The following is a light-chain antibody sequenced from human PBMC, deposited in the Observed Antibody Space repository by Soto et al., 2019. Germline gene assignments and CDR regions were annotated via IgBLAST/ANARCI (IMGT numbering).Light chain of an antibody. J-gene: IGKJ2*01. CDR2: GAS. V-gene: IGKV3-20*01. CDR1: QSVSSSY. CDR3: QQYGSSPMYT. Sequence: EIVLTQSPGTLSLSPGERATLSCMASQSVSSSYLAWYQQKPGQAPRLLIYGASSRATGIPDRFSGSGSGTDFTLTISRLEPEDFAVYYCQQYGSSPMYTVGQGTQLEIK.